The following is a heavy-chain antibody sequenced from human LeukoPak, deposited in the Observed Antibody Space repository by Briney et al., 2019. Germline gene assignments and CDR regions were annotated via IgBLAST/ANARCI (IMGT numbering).Heavy chain of an antibody. D-gene: IGHD3-10*02. J-gene: IGHJ6*04. Sequence: GGSLRLSCVASGFTFSSYGMSWVRQAPGKGLAWVSSLNGGGDTTYYADSVKGRFTISRDNAKNSLYLQMNSLRAEDTAVYYCAELGITMIGGVWGKGTTVTISS. V-gene: IGHV3-23*01. CDR3: AELGITMIGGV. CDR1: GFTFSSYG. CDR2: LNGGGDTT.